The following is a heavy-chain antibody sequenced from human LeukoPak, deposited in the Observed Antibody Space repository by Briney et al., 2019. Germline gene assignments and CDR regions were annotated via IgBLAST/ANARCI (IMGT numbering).Heavy chain of an antibody. V-gene: IGHV3-30*18. J-gene: IGHJ3*02. CDR2: ISYDGSNK. Sequence: GGSLRLSCAASGFTFSSYGMHWVRQAPGKGLEWVAVISYDGSNKYYADSVKGRFTISRDNSKNTLYLQMNSLRAEDSAVYYCTKNSGSYFVAFDIWGQGTMVTVSS. D-gene: IGHD1-26*01. CDR3: TKNSGSYFVAFDI. CDR1: GFTFSSYG.